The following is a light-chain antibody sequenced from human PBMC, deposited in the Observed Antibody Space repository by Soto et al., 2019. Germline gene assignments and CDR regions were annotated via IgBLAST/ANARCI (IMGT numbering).Light chain of an antibody. V-gene: IGLV2-14*01. CDR1: SSDIGGYNF. CDR3: SSYTSSSTEV. CDR2: DVS. J-gene: IGLJ1*01. Sequence: QSVLTQPASVSGSPGQSITISCTGNSSDIGGYNFVSWYQQHPGKAPILMIFDVSDRPSGVSNRFSGSKSGNTASLTISGLQAEDEADYYCSSYTSSSTEVFGTGTKATVL.